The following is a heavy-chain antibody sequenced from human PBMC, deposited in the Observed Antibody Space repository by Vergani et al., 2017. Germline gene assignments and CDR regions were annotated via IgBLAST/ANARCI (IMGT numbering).Heavy chain of an antibody. V-gene: IGHV4-39*01. CDR3: ARHREQLVPGNYYYYYYMDV. CDR1: GGSIRSTFYY. CDR2: IYYSGCT. Sequence: QLQLQESDPGLVKPSETLSLTCTVSGGSIRSTFYYWGWIRQPPGKGLEWLGTIYYSGCTYYNPSLNSRVPISVDTSKNQFSLKLNSVTAADTAVYYCARHREQLVPGNYYYYYYMDVWGKGTTVTVSS. J-gene: IGHJ6*03. D-gene: IGHD6-13*01.